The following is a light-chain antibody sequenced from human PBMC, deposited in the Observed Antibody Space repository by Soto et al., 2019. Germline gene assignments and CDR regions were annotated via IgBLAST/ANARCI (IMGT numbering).Light chain of an antibody. J-gene: IGKJ1*01. V-gene: IGKV1-9*01. Sequence: IQLTQSPSSLSSSVGDRVTITCRASQGISSYLAWYQQNPGKAPRLLIYATSTLQSGVPSRFSGSGSGTDFTLIISSLHPEDFATYYCQLLNSHTTFGQGTKVEIK. CDR3: QLLNSHTT. CDR2: ATS. CDR1: QGISSY.